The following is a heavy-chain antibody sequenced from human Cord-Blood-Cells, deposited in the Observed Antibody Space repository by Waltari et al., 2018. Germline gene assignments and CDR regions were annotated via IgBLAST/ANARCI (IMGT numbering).Heavy chain of an antibody. CDR1: GGTFSSYA. V-gene: IGHV1-69*06. CDR2: IIPILGTA. J-gene: IGHJ5*02. CDR3: AREKGGYSYGYDWCDP. Sequence: QVQLVQSGAEVKKPGSSVKVSCKASGGTFSSYAISWVRQAPGQGLEWMGGIIPILGTANYAQKFQGRVTITADKSTSTAYMELSSLRSEDTAVYYCAREKGGYSYGYDWCDPWGQGTLVTVSS. D-gene: IGHD5-18*01.